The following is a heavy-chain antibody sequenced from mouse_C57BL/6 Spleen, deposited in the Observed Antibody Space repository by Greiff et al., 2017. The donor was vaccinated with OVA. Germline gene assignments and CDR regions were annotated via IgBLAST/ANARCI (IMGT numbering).Heavy chain of an antibody. CDR1: GYTFTSYW. CDR3: ARGGWDGYDDGAWFAY. Sequence: QVQLQQPGAELVKPGASVKLSCKASGYTFTSYWLHWVKQRLGQGLAWIGMIHPNSGSTNYNEKFKSKATLTVDKSSSTADMQLSSLTSEDSAVYYCARGGWDGYDDGAWFAYWGQGTLVTVSA. V-gene: IGHV1-64*01. CDR2: IHPNSGST. J-gene: IGHJ3*01. D-gene: IGHD2-2*01.